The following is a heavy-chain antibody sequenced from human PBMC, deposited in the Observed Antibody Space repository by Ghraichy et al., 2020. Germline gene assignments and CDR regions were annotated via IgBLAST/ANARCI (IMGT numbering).Heavy chain of an antibody. D-gene: IGHD1-26*01. J-gene: IGHJ4*02. CDR3: ASIRWELGWGTSYFDY. CDR2: IYYSGST. Sequence: SETLSLTCTVSGGSISSSSYYWGWIRQPPGKGLEWIGSIYYSGSTYYNPSLKSRVTISVDTSKNQFSLKLSSVTAADTAVYYCASIRWELGWGTSYFDYWGQGTLVTVSS. CDR1: GGSISSSSYY. V-gene: IGHV4-39*01.